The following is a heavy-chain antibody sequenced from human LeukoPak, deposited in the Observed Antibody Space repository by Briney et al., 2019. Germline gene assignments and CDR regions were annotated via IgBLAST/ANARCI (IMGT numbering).Heavy chain of an antibody. D-gene: IGHD7-27*01. J-gene: IGHJ4*02. CDR2: ISAGGGTT. V-gene: IGHV3-23*01. CDR1: GFTLRNHV. Sequence: PGGSLRLSCEVSGFTLRNHVMSWVRQAPGKGLEWVSGISAGGGTTYYADSVKGRFTISEDDSKDTLYLHMKSLRPEDTAVYYCAKDPNLIGAHWGQGTLVTVSS. CDR3: AKDPNLIGAH.